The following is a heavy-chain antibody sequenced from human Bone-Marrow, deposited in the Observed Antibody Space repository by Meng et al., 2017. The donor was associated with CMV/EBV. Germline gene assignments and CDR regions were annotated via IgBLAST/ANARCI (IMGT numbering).Heavy chain of an antibody. CDR3: ANNGKDSSSYFDY. V-gene: IGHV3-21*01. CDR1: GFTFSSYS. D-gene: IGHD3-22*01. Sequence: GESLKISCAASGFTFSSYSMNWVRQAPGKGLEWVSSISSSSSYIYYADSVKGRFTISRDNSKNTLYLQMNSLRPDDTAVYYCANNGKDSSSYFDYWGQGTLVTVSS. CDR2: ISSSSSYI. J-gene: IGHJ4*02.